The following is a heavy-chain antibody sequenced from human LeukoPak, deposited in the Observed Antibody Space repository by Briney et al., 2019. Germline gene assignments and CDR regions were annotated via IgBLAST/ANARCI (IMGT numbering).Heavy chain of an antibody. V-gene: IGHV4-59*12. CDR3: ARSTIFGVFDY. Sequence: KPSETLSLTCTVSGGSISSYYWSWIRQPPGKGLEWIGYIYYSGSTNYNPSLKSRVTISVDRSKNQFSLKLSSVTAADTAVYYCARSTIFGVFDYWGQGTLVTVSS. CDR1: GGSISSYY. D-gene: IGHD3-3*01. J-gene: IGHJ4*02. CDR2: IYYSGST.